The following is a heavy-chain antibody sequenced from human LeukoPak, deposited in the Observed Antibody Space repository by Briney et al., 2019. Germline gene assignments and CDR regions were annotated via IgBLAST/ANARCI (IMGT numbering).Heavy chain of an antibody. CDR1: GFTYSSYG. D-gene: IGHD3-22*01. CDR2: IWYDGNTK. J-gene: IGHJ4*02. Sequence: GGSLRLSCAASGFTYSSYGMPWLRQAPGKGPEWVAAIWYDGNTKYYADSARGRFAISRDNSKNTLYLLMNSLRAEDTALYYCARDGEDDSSGHYKPFDYWGQGTLVTVSS. CDR3: ARDGEDDSSGHYKPFDY. V-gene: IGHV3-33*01.